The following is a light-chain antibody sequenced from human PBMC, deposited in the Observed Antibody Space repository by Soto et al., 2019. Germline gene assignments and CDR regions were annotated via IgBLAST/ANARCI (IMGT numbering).Light chain of an antibody. CDR3: CSYTSSSSYV. Sequence: QSALTQPASVSGSPGQWITISCTGTSSDVGGYTHVSWYQQHPGKAPKLMIYDVNNRPSGVSNRFSGSKSGNTASLTISGLQADDEADYYCCSYTSSSSYVFGTGTKVTVL. CDR2: DVN. V-gene: IGLV2-14*03. J-gene: IGLJ1*01. CDR1: SSDVGGYTH.